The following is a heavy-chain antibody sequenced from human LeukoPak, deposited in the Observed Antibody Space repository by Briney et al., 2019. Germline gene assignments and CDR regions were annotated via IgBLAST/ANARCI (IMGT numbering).Heavy chain of an antibody. D-gene: IGHD6-6*01. CDR3: ARDSPPLSIYPAWFDP. Sequence: GGSLRLSCAASGFTVSSNYMSWVRQAPGKGLEWVSVIYSGGSTYYADSVKGRFTISRDNSKNTLYLQMNSLRAEDTAVYYCARDSPPLSIYPAWFDPWGRGTLVTVSS. CDR2: IYSGGST. CDR1: GFTVSSNY. V-gene: IGHV3-66*01. J-gene: IGHJ5*02.